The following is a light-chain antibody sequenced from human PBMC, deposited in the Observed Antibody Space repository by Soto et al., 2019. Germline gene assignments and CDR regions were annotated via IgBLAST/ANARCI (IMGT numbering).Light chain of an antibody. CDR3: QQYYDTPWT. Sequence: DIVMTQSPDSLAVSLGERATINCKSSQSVLYSSNNKNYVVWYQQRPGQPPKLLIYWASIRESGVPDRFSGSGSETDFTLTISSLQAEDVAVYYCQQYYDTPWTFGQGTKVEIK. J-gene: IGKJ1*01. V-gene: IGKV4-1*01. CDR1: QSVLYSSNNKNY. CDR2: WAS.